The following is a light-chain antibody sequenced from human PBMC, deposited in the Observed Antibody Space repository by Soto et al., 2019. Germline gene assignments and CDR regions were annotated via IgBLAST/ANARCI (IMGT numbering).Light chain of an antibody. CDR3: IPYTVSRVDI. CDR2: SVS. J-gene: IGLJ1*01. V-gene: IGLV2-14*01. CDR1: SSDIGAYDH. Sequence: SALTQPASVSGSPGQSITISCSGTSSDIGAYDHVAWFQQFPGKTPKLVIYSVSNRPSGVSYRFSGSKSGNTASLTISGVQADDEADYYCIPYTVSRVDIFG.